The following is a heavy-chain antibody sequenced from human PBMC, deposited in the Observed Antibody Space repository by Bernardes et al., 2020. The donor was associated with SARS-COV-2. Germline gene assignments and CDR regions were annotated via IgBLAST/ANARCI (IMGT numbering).Heavy chain of an antibody. CDR1: GGSFSVYY. V-gene: IGHV4-34*01. D-gene: IGHD2-2*01. CDR3: ARNLIVVVPAAPCMDV. CDR2: ITHSGST. J-gene: IGHJ6*03. Sequence: SETLSLTCAVYGGSFSVYYWSWICQPPGQGLEWIGVITHSGSTNYNPSLKSRVTISVDTSKNQFSLKLSSVTAADTAAYYCARNLIVVVPAAPCMDVWGKGATVTVSS.